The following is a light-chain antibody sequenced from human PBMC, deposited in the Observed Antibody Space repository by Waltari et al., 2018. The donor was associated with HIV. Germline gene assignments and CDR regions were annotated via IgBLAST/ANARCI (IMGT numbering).Light chain of an antibody. J-gene: IGLJ2*01. CDR2: DNN. CDR3: GTWDSSVSAGV. Sequence: QSVLTQPPSVSAAPGQKVTFSCSGSTSHTGKNFVSWYHPPPEAAPKHIIYDNNKRPSGVPDRFSGSKSATSATLAITGLQTGDEADYYCGTWDSSVSAGVFGGGTKLTVL. V-gene: IGLV1-51*01. CDR1: TSHTGKNF.